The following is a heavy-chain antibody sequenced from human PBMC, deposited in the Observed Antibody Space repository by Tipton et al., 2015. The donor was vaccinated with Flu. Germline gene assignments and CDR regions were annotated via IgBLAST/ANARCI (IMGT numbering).Heavy chain of an antibody. Sequence: QLVQSGGTLVQPGGSLRLSCAASGFTFSSYAMHWVRQAPGKGLEWVAGIWYDGSNKYYADSVKGRFTISRDNSKNTLYLQMNSLRAEDTAVYYCARGYDILTDGGGYFDYWGQGTLVTVSS. J-gene: IGHJ4*02. D-gene: IGHD3-9*01. CDR3: ARGYDILTDGGGYFDY. CDR2: IWYDGSNK. V-gene: IGHV3-33*08. CDR1: GFTFSSYA.